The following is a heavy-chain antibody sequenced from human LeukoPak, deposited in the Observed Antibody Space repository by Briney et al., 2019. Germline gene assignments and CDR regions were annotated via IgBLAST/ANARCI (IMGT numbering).Heavy chain of an antibody. CDR1: GFIFSSYH. J-gene: IGHJ4*02. D-gene: IGHD7-27*01. CDR3: AREDVWGYFDY. Sequence: PGGSLRLSCAVSGFIFSSYHMNWVRQASGKGLEWISFISASGDIIYYTDSVKGRFTISRDNAKNSLYLQVDSLRAEDTAVYYCAREDVWGYFDYWGQGTLVTVSS. V-gene: IGHV3-48*01. CDR2: ISASGDII.